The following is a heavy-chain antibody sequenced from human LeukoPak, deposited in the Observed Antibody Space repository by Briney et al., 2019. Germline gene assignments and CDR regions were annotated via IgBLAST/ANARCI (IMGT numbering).Heavy chain of an antibody. V-gene: IGHV5-51*01. CDR2: IYPGDSDT. J-gene: IGHJ4*02. D-gene: IGHD5-18*01. CDR3: ARLASGGYRYGPNDY. Sequence: GESLKISCKASGHNFPNHWIGWVRQMPGKGLEWMGIIYPGDSDTRYSPSFQGQVTISADKSINTAYPQWSSLKASDTAMYYCARLASGGYRYGPNDYWGQGTLVTVSS. CDR1: GHNFPNHW.